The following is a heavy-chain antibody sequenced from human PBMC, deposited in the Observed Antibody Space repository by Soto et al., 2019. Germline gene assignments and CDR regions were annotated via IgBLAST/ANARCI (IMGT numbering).Heavy chain of an antibody. CDR1: GYSFTSYW. J-gene: IGHJ1*01. V-gene: IGHV5-51*01. Sequence: EVQLVQSGAEVKKPGESLKISCKGSGYSFTSYWIGWVRQMPGKGLEWMGIIYPSDSDTRYNPSFQGQVTISADRSISTAYLQWSSLKASDTAIYYCARGEGSLSARRSWFFPPWGQGTLVTVSS. CDR2: IYPSDSDT. D-gene: IGHD3-10*01. CDR3: ARGEGSLSARRSWFFPP.